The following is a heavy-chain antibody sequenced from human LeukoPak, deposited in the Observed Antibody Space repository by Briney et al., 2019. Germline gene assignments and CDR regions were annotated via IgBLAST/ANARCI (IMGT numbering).Heavy chain of an antibody. D-gene: IGHD1-1*01. Sequence: GGSLRLSCAASGFTFNNHAMSWVRQAPGKGLEWVSTISGSGDSTYNADSVQGRFTISRDNSKNTLYLQMNSLRVEDTAVYYCPRSRTGLNTDFDDWGQGTLVTVSS. CDR3: PRSRTGLNTDFDD. J-gene: IGHJ4*02. V-gene: IGHV3-23*01. CDR1: GFTFNNHA. CDR2: ISGSGDST.